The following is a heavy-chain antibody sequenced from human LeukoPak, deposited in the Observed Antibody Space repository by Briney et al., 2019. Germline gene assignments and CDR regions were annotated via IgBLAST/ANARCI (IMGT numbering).Heavy chain of an antibody. D-gene: IGHD1-26*01. CDR2: FYSDGRT. V-gene: IGHV3-53*05. J-gene: IGHJ4*02. CDR3: AKPSGSGVDY. Sequence: GGSLRLSCAASGFTVSNKYMTWVRQAPGKGLEWVSLFYSDGRTYYADSVKGRFTISRDNSKNTLYLQMNSLRREDTAVYFCAKPSGSGVDYWGQGTRVTVSS. CDR1: GFTVSNKY.